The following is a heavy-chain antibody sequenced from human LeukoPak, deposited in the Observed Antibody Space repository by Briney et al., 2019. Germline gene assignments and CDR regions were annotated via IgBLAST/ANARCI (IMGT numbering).Heavy chain of an antibody. Sequence: SETLSLTCTVSGGSISSYYWSWIRQPPGKGLEWIGYIYYSGSTNYNPSLKSRVTISVDTSENQFSLKLSSVIAADTAVYYCARLPGSGYGYGSKPIDYWGQGTLVTVSS. V-gene: IGHV4-59*08. CDR2: IYYSGST. CDR3: ARLPGSGYGYGSKPIDY. J-gene: IGHJ4*02. D-gene: IGHD5-18*01. CDR1: GGSISSYY.